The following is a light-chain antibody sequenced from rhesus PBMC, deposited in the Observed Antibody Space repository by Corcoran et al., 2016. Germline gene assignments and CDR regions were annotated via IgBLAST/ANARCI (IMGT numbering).Light chain of an antibody. J-gene: IGKJ4*01. CDR2: GAS. CDR3: QQRNSYPLT. V-gene: IGKV1-38*01. Sequence: DIQLTQSPSSLSASIGDRVTITCRASQDISSYLAWFQQKPGKAPKLLIYGASNLQSGVTSRFSGRGSGTVFTFTISSLQPEDFAVYYCQQRNSYPLTFGGGTKVEIK. CDR1: QDISSY.